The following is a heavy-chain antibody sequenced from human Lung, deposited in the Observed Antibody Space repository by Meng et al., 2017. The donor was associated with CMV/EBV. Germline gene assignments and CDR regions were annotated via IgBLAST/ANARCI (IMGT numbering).Heavy chain of an antibody. V-gene: IGHV1-2*02. D-gene: IGHD3-16*01. CDR1: GYTFTGYY. J-gene: IGHJ1*01. Sequence: SVKVSXKASGYTFTGYYLYWARQAPGQGLEWMGWINPNNGGTNYAQRFQGRVTMTRDTSITTVYMELSRLTSDDTAVYYCARKTDTGGWNFHHWGQGPLVTVSS. CDR3: ARKTDTGGWNFHH. CDR2: INPNNGGT.